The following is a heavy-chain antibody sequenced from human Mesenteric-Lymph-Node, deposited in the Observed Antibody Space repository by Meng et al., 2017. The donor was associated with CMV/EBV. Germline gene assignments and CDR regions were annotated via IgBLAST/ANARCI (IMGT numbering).Heavy chain of an antibody. Sequence: DVKKPGASVKVSCEASGSSIIWVRQAPGQGLEYMGWISSYSGNTHYAQSLQGRVTMTTAYMELRSLRSDDTAVYSCATVMDPWYLPLWGRGTLVTVSS. CDR2: ISSYSGNT. CDR1: GSS. D-gene: IGHD2-21*01. J-gene: IGHJ2*01. V-gene: IGHV1-18*01. CDR3: ATVMDPWYLPL.